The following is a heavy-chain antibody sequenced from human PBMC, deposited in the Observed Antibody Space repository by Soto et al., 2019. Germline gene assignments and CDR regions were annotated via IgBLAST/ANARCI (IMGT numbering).Heavy chain of an antibody. V-gene: IGHV3-30-3*01. D-gene: IGHD3-22*01. CDR1: GFTFSSYA. Sequence: QVQLVESGGGAVQPGRSLRLSCAASGFTFSSYAMHWVRQAPGKGLEWVAVISYDGSNKYYADSVKGRFTISRDNSKNTLYLQMNSLRAEDTAVYYCARNTPYYYDSSGYYYWGQGTLVTVSS. CDR2: ISYDGSNK. CDR3: ARNTPYYYDSSGYYY. J-gene: IGHJ4*02.